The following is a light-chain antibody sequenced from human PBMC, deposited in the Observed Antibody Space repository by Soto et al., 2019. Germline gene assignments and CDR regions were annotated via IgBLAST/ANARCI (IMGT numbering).Light chain of an antibody. CDR3: QQRSSPIT. CDR2: DAS. Sequence: ELVMTQSPGTRSVSPGERAKISRRASQSISGNLVWYKQQPGQAPSILIYDASNRATGIPARFSGRGSGTDFTLTIRSLEPEDFAVYYCQQRSSPITFGQGTRLDIK. J-gene: IGKJ5*01. CDR1: QSISGN. V-gene: IGKV3-11*01.